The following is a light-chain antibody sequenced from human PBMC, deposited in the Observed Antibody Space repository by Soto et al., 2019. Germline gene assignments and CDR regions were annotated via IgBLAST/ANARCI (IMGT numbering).Light chain of an antibody. CDR3: AAWDDSLSGPL. CDR1: TSNIGSNS. Sequence: QSVLTQPPSASGTPGQTVTISCSGGTSNIGSNSVYWYQQLPGRAPKLLIYTNNDRPSGVPDRVSGSKSGTSGSLAISGLRPEDEADYYCAAWDDSLSGPLFGAGTKLTVL. CDR2: TNN. V-gene: IGLV1-47*02. J-gene: IGLJ2*01.